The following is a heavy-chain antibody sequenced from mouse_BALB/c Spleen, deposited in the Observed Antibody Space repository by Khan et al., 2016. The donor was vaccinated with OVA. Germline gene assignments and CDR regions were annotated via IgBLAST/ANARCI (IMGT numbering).Heavy chain of an antibody. J-gene: IGHJ4*01. D-gene: IGHD2-10*01. CDR3: ARPPYFSYVMVY. Sequence: QIQLVQSGPELKKPGETVKISCKASGYTFTHYGMNWVKQAPGKGLKWMGWINTYTGEPTYADDFKGRFAFSLETSASTAYLQINNLKNEDTATXFCARPPYFSYVMVYWGQGTLVTVSS. CDR2: INTYTGEP. V-gene: IGHV9-3-1*01. CDR1: GYTFTHYG.